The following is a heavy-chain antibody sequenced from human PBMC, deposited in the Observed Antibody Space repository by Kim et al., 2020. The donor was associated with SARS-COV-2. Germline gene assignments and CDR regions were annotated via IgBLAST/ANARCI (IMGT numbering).Heavy chain of an antibody. CDR2: YN. Sequence: YNDYAEAVKSRITINPDTSENQFSLQLNSVTPEDTAVYYCARSVAAAGTHWGQGTLVTVSS. V-gene: IGHV6-1*01. D-gene: IGHD6-13*01. CDR3: ARSVAAAGTH. J-gene: IGHJ4*02.